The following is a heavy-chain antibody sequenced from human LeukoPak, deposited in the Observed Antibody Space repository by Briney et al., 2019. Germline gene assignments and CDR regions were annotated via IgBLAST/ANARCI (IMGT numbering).Heavy chain of an antibody. CDR2: IYYSGST. CDR1: GGSISSSSYY. J-gene: IGHJ4*02. D-gene: IGHD3-10*01. V-gene: IGHV4-39*07. CDR3: ARYYGSGSKTVRAIDY. Sequence: TSETLSLTCTVSGGSISSSSYYWGWIRQPPGKGLEWIGSIYYSGSTYYNPSLKSRVTISVDTSKNQFSLKLSSVTAADTAVYYCARYYGSGSKTVRAIDYWGQGTLVIVSS.